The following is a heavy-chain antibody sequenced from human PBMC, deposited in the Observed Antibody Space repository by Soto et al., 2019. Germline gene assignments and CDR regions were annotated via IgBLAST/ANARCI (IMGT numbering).Heavy chain of an antibody. Sequence: SETLSLTCTVSGGSISSYYWSWIRQPPGKGLEWIGYIYYSGSTNYNPSLKSRVTISVDTSKNQFSLKLSSVTAADTAVYYCARGPNTEDYFDYWGQGTLVTVSS. CDR2: IYYSGST. J-gene: IGHJ4*02. V-gene: IGHV4-59*01. D-gene: IGHD2-8*02. CDR1: GGSISSYY. CDR3: ARGPNTEDYFDY.